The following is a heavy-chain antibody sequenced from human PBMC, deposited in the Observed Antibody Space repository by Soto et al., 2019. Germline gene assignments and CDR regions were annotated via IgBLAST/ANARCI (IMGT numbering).Heavy chain of an antibody. CDR2: IDTSGNT. J-gene: IGHJ5*02. CDR1: VDSITTYY. D-gene: IGHD3-10*01. V-gene: IGHV4-4*07. CDR3: SKGPQAGYSDSGTFYSSVP. Sequence: TLSLTGAVPVDSITTYYWSWIRQPAGKGLEWIRRIDTSGNTNYNPSLKSRVTMSVDTSKKQFSLQLTSVTAADTAVYYCSKGPQAGYSDSGTFYSSVPWGQRTLVTVSS.